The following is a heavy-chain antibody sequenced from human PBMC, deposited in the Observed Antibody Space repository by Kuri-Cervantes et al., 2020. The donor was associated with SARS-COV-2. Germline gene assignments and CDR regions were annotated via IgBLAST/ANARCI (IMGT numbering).Heavy chain of an antibody. CDR3: ARDYYGSGSYYPVY. V-gene: IGHV1-2*02. J-gene: IGHJ4*02. CDR1: GYTFTGYY. D-gene: IGHD3-10*01. Sequence: ASVKVSCKASGYTFTGYYMHWVRRAPGQGLEWMGWINPNSGGTNYAQKFQGRVTMTRDTSISTAYMELSRLRSDDTAVYYCARDYYGSGSYYPVYWGQGTLVTVSS. CDR2: INPNSGGT.